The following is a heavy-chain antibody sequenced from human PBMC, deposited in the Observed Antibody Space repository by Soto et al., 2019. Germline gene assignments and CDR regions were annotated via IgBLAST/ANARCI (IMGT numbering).Heavy chain of an antibody. V-gene: IGHV4-39*01. J-gene: IGHJ5*02. CDR3: ARRSATTFGRNWFDP. Sequence: PSDTLSLTCTVSGGSISSSSYYWGWIRHPPGKGLEWIGSIYYSGRTYYNPSLKSRVTISVDTSKNQFSLKLSSVTAADTAVYYCARRSATTFGRNWFDPWGQGTLVTVSS. CDR2: IYYSGRT. D-gene: IGHD1-7*01. CDR1: GGSISSSSYY.